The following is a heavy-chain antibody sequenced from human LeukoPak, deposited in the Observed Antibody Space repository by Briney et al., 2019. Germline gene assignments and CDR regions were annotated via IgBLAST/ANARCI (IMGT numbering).Heavy chain of an antibody. D-gene: IGHD5-18*01. CDR3: ATRTRGYSYAAFDY. Sequence: PSETLSLTCTVSGGSISSSSYYWGWIRQPPGKGLEWIGSIYYSGSTCYNPSLKSRVTISVDTSKNQFSLKLSSVTAADTAVYYCATRTRGYSYAAFDYWGQGTLVTVSS. J-gene: IGHJ4*02. CDR2: IYYSGST. CDR1: GGSISSSSYY. V-gene: IGHV4-39*01.